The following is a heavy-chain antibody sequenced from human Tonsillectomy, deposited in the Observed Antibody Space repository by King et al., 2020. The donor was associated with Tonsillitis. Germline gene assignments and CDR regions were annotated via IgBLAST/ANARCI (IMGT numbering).Heavy chain of an antibody. CDR1: GFFFTDYF. Sequence: VQLVESGAEVKKPGASVKVSCKASGFFFTDYFMHWVRQAPGQGLEWMGWINPNSGGTKYAHQFQGRVILTRAASTSTGYMELSSLRSDDTAVYYCARDIPGVTTWDGAFDIWGQGTMVTVSS. V-gene: IGHV1-2*02. CDR2: INPNSGGT. CDR3: ARDIPGVTTWDGAFDI. D-gene: IGHD2-2*02. J-gene: IGHJ3*02.